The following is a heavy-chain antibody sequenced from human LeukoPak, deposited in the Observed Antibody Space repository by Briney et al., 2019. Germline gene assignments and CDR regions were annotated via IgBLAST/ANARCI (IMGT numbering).Heavy chain of an antibody. D-gene: IGHD1-26*01. CDR2: INPNSGGT. CDR3: ARGSGSYFLDNWFDL. J-gene: IGHJ5*02. Sequence: ASVKVSCKASGYTFTGYYMHWVRQAPGQGLEWMGWINPNSGGTNYAQKFQGWVTMTRDTSISTAYMELSRLRSDDTAVYYCARGSGSYFLDNWFDLWGQGTLVTVSS. CDR1: GYTFTGYY. V-gene: IGHV1-2*04.